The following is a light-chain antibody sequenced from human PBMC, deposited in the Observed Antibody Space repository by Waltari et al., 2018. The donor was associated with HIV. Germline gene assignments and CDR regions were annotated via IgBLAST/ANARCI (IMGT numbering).Light chain of an antibody. Sequence: DIEMTQSPSTLSAFVGDRVTITCRASESIEAYLAWYQQKQGEPPKLLIYKASSLHSGVSSRFSGSGSGTEFTLSISSLQPEDFATYYCHQYKSYPWTFGQGTKVEI. V-gene: IGKV1-5*03. CDR3: HQYKSYPWT. CDR1: ESIEAY. CDR2: KAS. J-gene: IGKJ1*01.